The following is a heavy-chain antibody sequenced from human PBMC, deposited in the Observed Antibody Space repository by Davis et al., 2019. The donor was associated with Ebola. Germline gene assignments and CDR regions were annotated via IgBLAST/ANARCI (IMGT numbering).Heavy chain of an antibody. CDR2: ISAYNGNT. D-gene: IGHD2-15*01. V-gene: IGHV1-18*04. CDR1: GYTFTSYG. J-gene: IGHJ3*02. Sequence: ASVKVSCKASGYTFTSYGISWVRQAPGQGLEWMGWISAYNGNTNYAQKLQGRVTMTTDTSTSTAYMELRSLRSDDTAVYYCARGGILGYCSGGSCYSDNIWGQGTMVTVSS. CDR3: ARGGILGYCSGGSCYSDNI.